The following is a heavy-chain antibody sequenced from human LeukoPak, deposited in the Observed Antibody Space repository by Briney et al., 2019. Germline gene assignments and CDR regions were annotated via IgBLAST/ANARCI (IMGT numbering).Heavy chain of an antibody. J-gene: IGHJ4*02. CDR3: ARVPNFDWLLYPHPAFDY. V-gene: IGHV1-2*06. CDR1: GYTFTGYY. Sequence: GASVKVSCKASGYTFTGYYMHWVRQAPGQGLEWMGRINPNSGGTNYAQKFQGRVTMTRDTSISTAYMELSRLRSDDTAVYYCARVPNFDWLLYPHPAFDYWGQGTLVTVSS. D-gene: IGHD3-9*01. CDR2: INPNSGGT.